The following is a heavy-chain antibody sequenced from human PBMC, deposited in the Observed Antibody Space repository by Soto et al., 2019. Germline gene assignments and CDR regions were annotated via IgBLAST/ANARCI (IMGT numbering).Heavy chain of an antibody. D-gene: IGHD2-2*01. Sequence: GGSLRLSCAASGFTFSSYAMSWVRQAPGKGLEWVSAISGSGGSTYYAESVKDRLTISRGNSKNTLYLQLNSLRAEDTAVYYCAPDIVVVPATVTPRYYFDYWGQGTLVTVSS. V-gene: IGHV3-23*01. CDR3: APDIVVVPATVTPRYYFDY. CDR2: ISGSGGST. J-gene: IGHJ4*02. CDR1: GFTFSSYA.